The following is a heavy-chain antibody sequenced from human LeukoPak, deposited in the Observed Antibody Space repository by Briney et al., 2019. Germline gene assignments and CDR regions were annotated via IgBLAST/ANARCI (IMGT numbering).Heavy chain of an antibody. V-gene: IGHV3-23*01. CDR1: GFTFSSYA. Sequence: GGSLRLSCAASGFTFSSYAMSWVRQAPGKGLEWVSGISGSGGSTYYADSVKGRFTISRDNSKNTLYLQMNSLRAEDTAVYYCAKRELLRDVSFDYWGQGTLVTVSS. CDR3: AKRELLRDVSFDY. J-gene: IGHJ4*02. CDR2: ISGSGGST. D-gene: IGHD1-26*01.